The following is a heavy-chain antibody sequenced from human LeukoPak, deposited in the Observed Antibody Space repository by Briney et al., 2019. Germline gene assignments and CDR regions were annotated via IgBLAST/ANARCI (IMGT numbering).Heavy chain of an antibody. Sequence: GRSLRLSCAASGFTFSSYSMNWVRQAPGKGLEWVSSISSSSSYIYHADSVKGRFTISRDNAKNSLYLQMNSLRAEDTAVYYCARGQAVAAGGFDLWGRGTLVTVSS. D-gene: IGHD6-19*01. V-gene: IGHV3-21*01. CDR2: ISSSSSYI. J-gene: IGHJ2*01. CDR3: ARGQAVAAGGFDL. CDR1: GFTFSSYS.